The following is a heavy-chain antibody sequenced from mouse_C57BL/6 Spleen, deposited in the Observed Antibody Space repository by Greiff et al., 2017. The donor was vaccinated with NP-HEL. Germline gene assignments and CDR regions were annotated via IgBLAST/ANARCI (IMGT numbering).Heavy chain of an antibody. CDR2: IWTGGGT. CDR3: ARRSLIYDGYAGYFDY. J-gene: IGHJ2*01. V-gene: IGHV2-9-1*01. D-gene: IGHD2-3*01. CDR1: GFSLTSYA. Sequence: QVQLQQSGPGLVAPSQSLSITCTVSGFSLTSYAISWVRQPPGKGLEWLGVIWTGGGTNYNSALKSRLSISKDNSKSQVFLKMNSLQTDDTARYYCARRSLIYDGYAGYFDYWGQGTTLTVSS.